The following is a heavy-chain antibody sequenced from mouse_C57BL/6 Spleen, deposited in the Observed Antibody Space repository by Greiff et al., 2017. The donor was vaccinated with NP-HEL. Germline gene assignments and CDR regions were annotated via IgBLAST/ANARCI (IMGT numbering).Heavy chain of an antibody. J-gene: IGHJ2*01. V-gene: IGHV7-3*01. CDR1: GFTFTDYY. CDR3: ARQPYYFDY. D-gene: IGHD6-1*01. CDR2: IRNKANGYTT. Sequence: DVMLVESGGGLVQPGGSLSLSCAASGFTFTDYYMSWVRQPPGKALEWLGFIRNKANGYTTEYSASVKGRFTISRDNSQSILYLQMNALRAEDSATYYCARQPYYFDYWGQGTTLTVSS.